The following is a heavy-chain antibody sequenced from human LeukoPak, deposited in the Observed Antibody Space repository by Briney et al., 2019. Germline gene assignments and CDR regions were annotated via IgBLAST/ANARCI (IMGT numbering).Heavy chain of an antibody. Sequence: ASVKVSCKACGYTFTGYYMHWVRQAPGQGLEWMGWINPNSGGTNYAQKFQGRATMTRDTSISTAYMELSRLRSDDTAVYYCARENGGLTFDCWGQGTLVTVSS. J-gene: IGHJ4*02. V-gene: IGHV1-2*02. D-gene: IGHD4-23*01. CDR3: ARENGGLTFDC. CDR1: GYTFTGYY. CDR2: INPNSGGT.